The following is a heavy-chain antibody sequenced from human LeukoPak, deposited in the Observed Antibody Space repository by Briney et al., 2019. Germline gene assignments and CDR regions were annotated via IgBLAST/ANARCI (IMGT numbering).Heavy chain of an antibody. J-gene: IGHJ5*02. Sequence: PSETLSLTCAVYGGSFSGYYWSWIRQPPGKGLEWIGEISHSGSTNYNPSLKSRVTISVDTSKNQFSLKLSSVTAADTAVYYCAQATIFGVVPLFDPWGQGTLVTVSS. CDR1: GGSFSGYY. CDR3: AQATIFGVVPLFDP. D-gene: IGHD3-3*01. CDR2: ISHSGST. V-gene: IGHV4-34*01.